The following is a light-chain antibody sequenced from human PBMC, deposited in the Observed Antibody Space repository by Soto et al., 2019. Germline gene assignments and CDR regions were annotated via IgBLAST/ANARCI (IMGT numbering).Light chain of an antibody. CDR1: QTINTY. CDR2: GSS. CDR3: QQSFSSPPT. J-gene: IGKJ2*01. Sequence: EIQMTQSPSSLSASAGDRVTITCRASQTINTYVSWCQQRPGKAPKVLIYGSSTLQSGVPSRFSGSGSGTDFTLTISSLQPEDFATYYCQQSFSSPPTFGQGTKVDIK. V-gene: IGKV1-39*01.